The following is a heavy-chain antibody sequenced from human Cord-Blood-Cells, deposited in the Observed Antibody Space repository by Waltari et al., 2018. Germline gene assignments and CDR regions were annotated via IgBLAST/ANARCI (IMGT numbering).Heavy chain of an antibody. V-gene: IGHV4-39*01. CDR3: ARHGGY. D-gene: IGHD3-16*01. J-gene: IGHJ4*02. CDR2: IYYSGST. CDR1: GGSISSSNYY. Sequence: QLQLQESGPGLVKPSETLSLTCTVSGGSISSSNYYWGWLRQPPGKGLEWIGSIYYSGSTYDTPSLKSVVTISVDTSKNQFSLKLSSVTAADTAVYYCARHGGYWGQGTLVTVSS.